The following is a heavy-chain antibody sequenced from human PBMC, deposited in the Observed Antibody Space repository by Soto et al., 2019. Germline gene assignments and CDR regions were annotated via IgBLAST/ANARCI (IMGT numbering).Heavy chain of an antibody. CDR3: ARDHPHSYGVYYFDY. CDR2: IYYSGST. D-gene: IGHD5-18*01. CDR1: GGSISSGGYY. V-gene: IGHV4-61*08. J-gene: IGHJ4*02. Sequence: SETLSLTCTVSGGSISSGGYYWSWIRQHPGKGLEWIGYIYYSGSTYYNPSLQNRVTISIDTSKNQVSLKVNSVTAADTAVYYCARDHPHSYGVYYFDYWGQGTPVTVSS.